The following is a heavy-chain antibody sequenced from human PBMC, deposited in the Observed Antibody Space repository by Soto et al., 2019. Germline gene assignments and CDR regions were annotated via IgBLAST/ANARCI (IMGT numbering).Heavy chain of an antibody. CDR1: GFTVRNYA. CDR3: AKAKNDYNWDNRPPFDY. V-gene: IGHV3-23*01. Sequence: GSLRRSCESSGFTVRNYAMTWIRQAPGKGLEWVSVISANDVGTYYAESVKTRFTISTDQSRNTVYLQMESLRADDTAIYYCAKAKNDYNWDNRPPFDYWGQGTLVTGSS. CDR2: ISANDVGT. J-gene: IGHJ4*02. D-gene: IGHD1-20*01.